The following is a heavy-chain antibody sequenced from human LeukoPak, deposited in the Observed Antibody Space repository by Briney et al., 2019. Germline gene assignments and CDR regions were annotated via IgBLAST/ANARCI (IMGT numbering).Heavy chain of an antibody. Sequence: SETLSLTCTVSGDSISGFYWSWIRQPAGKGLHWIGRISTSGSTNYNPSLKSRVTMSVDRSTNKFSLTVRSVTAADTALYYCARGLPSYGDYVDYYFYMDVWGKGTTVTVSS. CDR1: GDSISGFY. V-gene: IGHV4-4*07. CDR3: ARGLPSYGDYVDYYFYMDV. D-gene: IGHD4-17*01. CDR2: ISTSGST. J-gene: IGHJ6*03.